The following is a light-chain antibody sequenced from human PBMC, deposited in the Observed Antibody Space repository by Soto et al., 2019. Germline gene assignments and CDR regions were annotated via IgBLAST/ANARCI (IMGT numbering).Light chain of an antibody. J-gene: IGKJ1*01. V-gene: IGKV3-20*01. Sequence: EIVLTQSPGTLSLSPGERATLSCRASQSVSSSYLAWYQQKPGQAPRLLIYGASSRATGIPDRFSGSGSGTDFTLTISRLEAEEFAVYYCQQYAVWPPQTFGQGTKVEIK. CDR1: QSVSSSY. CDR3: QQYAVWPPQT. CDR2: GAS.